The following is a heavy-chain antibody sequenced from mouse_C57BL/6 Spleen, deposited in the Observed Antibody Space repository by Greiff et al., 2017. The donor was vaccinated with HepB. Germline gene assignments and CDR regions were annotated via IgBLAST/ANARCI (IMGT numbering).Heavy chain of an antibody. CDR3: AREERAGTAFFDY. D-gene: IGHD3-3*01. V-gene: IGHV5-4*01. J-gene: IGHJ2*01. CDR2: ISDGGSYT. Sequence: EVQVVESGGGLVKPGGSLKLSCAASGFTFSSYAMSWVRQTPEKRLEWVATISDGGSYTYYPDNVKGRFTISRDNAKNNLYLQMSHLKSEDTAMYYCAREERAGTAFFDYWGQGTTLTVSS. CDR1: GFTFSSYA.